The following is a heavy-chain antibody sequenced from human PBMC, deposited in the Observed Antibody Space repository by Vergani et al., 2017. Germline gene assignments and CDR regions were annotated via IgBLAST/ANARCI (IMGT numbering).Heavy chain of an antibody. CDR3: ATSLVYSSSWYLGYDY. CDR1: GFTFSDYY. CDR2: ISSSGSTI. D-gene: IGHD6-13*01. J-gene: IGHJ4*02. Sequence: QVQLVESGGGLVKPGGSLRLSCAASGFTFSDYYMSWIRQAPGKGLEWVSYISSSGSTIYYADSVKGRFTISRDNAKNSLYLQMNSLRAEDTAVHYCATSLVYSSSWYLGYDYWGQGTLVTVSS. V-gene: IGHV3-11*01.